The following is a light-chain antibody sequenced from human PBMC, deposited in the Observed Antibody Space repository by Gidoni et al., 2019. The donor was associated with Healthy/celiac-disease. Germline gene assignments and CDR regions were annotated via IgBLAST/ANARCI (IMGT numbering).Light chain of an antibody. CDR1: QSISGR. CDR2: KAS. V-gene: IGKV1-5*03. CDR3: QQYNNYPWT. J-gene: IGKJ1*01. Sequence: DIRMTQSTATLSASVGDRVTITCRASQSISGRLAWYQQKPGKALELLIYKASSLETGVPSRFSGSGSGTEFTLTISSLQPDDFATYYCQQYNNYPWTFGQGTKVEIK.